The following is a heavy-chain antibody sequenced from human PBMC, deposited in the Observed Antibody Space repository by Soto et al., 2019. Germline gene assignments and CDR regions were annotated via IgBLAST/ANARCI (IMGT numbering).Heavy chain of an antibody. D-gene: IGHD3-10*01. CDR1: GYTFTDHG. CDR3: AREVEGSYSPADF. V-gene: IGHV1-18*01. J-gene: IGHJ4*02. Sequence: QVQLVQSGPEVKKPGASVTVSCKTSGYTFTDHGIDWVRQAHGQGLEWVGWVRSYNGNTNYAYNLKDRVIMTTDASTSTAYMELSGLRSDDTAVYYCAREVEGSYSPADFWGQGTPVTVSS. CDR2: VRSYNGNT.